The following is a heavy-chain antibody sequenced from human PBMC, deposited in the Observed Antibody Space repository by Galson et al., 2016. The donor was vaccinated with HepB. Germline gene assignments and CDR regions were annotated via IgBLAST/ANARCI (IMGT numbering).Heavy chain of an antibody. Sequence: VKVSCKASGYTFVNYGISWVRQAPGQGLEWMGWISAYNNNTDYAPNLHGRVTLTTDTSASTAYMEVRSLRSDDTAVYYCARSSRHIAAPGRYAFDVWGQGTVVTASS. D-gene: IGHD6-13*01. J-gene: IGHJ3*01. V-gene: IGHV1-18*01. CDR1: GYTFVNYG. CDR3: ARSSRHIAAPGRYAFDV. CDR2: ISAYNNNT.